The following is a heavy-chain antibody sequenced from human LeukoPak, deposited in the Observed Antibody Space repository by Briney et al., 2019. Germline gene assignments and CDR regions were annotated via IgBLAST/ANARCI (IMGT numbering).Heavy chain of an antibody. D-gene: IGHD2-15*01. CDR2: MNPNSGNT. CDR1: GYTFTSYD. CDR3: ATAIVVVVASTAAFDI. J-gene: IGHJ3*02. Sequence: RRASMKVSCKASGYTFTSYDINWVRQATGQGLEWMGWMNPNSGNTGYAQKFQGRVTMTEDTSTDTAYMELTSLRSEDTAVYYCATAIVVVVASTAAFDIWGQGTMVTVSS. V-gene: IGHV1-8*01.